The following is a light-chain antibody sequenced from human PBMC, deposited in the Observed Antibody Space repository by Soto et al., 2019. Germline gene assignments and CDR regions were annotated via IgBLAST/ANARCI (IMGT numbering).Light chain of an antibody. CDR2: EVS. Sequence: QSALTQPPSASGSPGQSVTISCTGTSSDVGGYNYVSWYQQHPGKAPKLMIYEVSKRPSGVPYRFSGSKSGNTASLTVSGLQAEDEADYYCASYADSVIFGGGTQLTVL. J-gene: IGLJ2*01. CDR1: SSDVGGYNY. CDR3: ASYADSVI. V-gene: IGLV2-8*01.